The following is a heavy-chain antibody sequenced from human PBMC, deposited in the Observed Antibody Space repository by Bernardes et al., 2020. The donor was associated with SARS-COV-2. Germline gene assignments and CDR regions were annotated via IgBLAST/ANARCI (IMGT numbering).Heavy chain of an antibody. CDR2: INHSGSP. CDR1: GGSFSGYY. Sequence: SETLSLTCAVYGGSFSGYYWSWIRQPPGKGLEWIGEINHSGSPNYNPPLKSRVTISVDTSKNQFSLKLSSVTAADTAVYYCASPYSSSWLPRRSGYYYYGMDVWGQGTTVTVSS. J-gene: IGHJ6*02. D-gene: IGHD6-13*01. V-gene: IGHV4-34*01. CDR3: ASPYSSSWLPRRSGYYYYGMDV.